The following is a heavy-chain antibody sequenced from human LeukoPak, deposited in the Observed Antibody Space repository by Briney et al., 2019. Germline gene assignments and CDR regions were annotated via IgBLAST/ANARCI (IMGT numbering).Heavy chain of an antibody. V-gene: IGHV3-30*18. D-gene: IGHD3-16*01. CDR2: ISYDGSNK. J-gene: IGHJ6*03. Sequence: GGSLRLSCAASGFTFSSYGMHWVRQAPGKGLEWVAVISYDGSNKYSADSVKGRFTISRDNSKNTLYLQMNSLRLEDTAMYYCAKDGHLLRQYHYYCMDVWGKGATVTVSS. CDR3: AKDGHLLRQYHYYCMDV. CDR1: GFTFSSYG.